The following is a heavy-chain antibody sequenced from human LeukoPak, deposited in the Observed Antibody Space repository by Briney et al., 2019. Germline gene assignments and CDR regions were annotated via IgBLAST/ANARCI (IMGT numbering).Heavy chain of an antibody. CDR2: IKSKTDGGTT. CDR3: TTDFPCCSSTSCYFAVYDY. V-gene: IGHV3-15*01. CDR1: GFTFSNAW. J-gene: IGHJ4*02. Sequence: PGGSLRLSCAASGFTFSNAWMSWVRQAPGKGLVWVGRIKSKTDGGTTDYAAPVKGRFTISRDDSKNTLYLQMNSLKTEDTAVYYCTTDFPCCSSTSCYFAVYDYWGQGTLVTVSS. D-gene: IGHD2-2*01.